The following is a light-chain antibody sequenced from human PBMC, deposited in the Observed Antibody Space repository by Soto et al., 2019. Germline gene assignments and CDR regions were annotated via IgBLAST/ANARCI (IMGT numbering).Light chain of an antibody. CDR3: AVWDDNLKGL. V-gene: IGLV1-44*01. Sequence: QSVLTQPPSASGTPGQRVTISCSGSRSSIGSNTVNWYQHLPGSAPKLLIYSNNHRPSGVPDRFSASKAGASASLAISGLQSEDEADYYCAVWDDNLKGLFGGGTQLTVL. CDR1: RSSIGSNT. CDR2: SNN. J-gene: IGLJ2*01.